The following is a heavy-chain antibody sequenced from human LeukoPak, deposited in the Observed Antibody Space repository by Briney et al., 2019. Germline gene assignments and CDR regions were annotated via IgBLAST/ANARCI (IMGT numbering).Heavy chain of an antibody. Sequence: PSETLSLTCAVYGGSFSGYYWSWIRQPPGKGLEWIGEINHSGSTNYNPSLKSRVTISVDTSKNQFSLKLSSVTAADTAVYYCARDSSTAGGSCFDYWGQGTLVTVSS. V-gene: IGHV4-34*01. CDR1: GGSFSGYY. J-gene: IGHJ4*02. CDR3: ARDSSTAGGSCFDY. CDR2: INHSGST. D-gene: IGHD3-16*01.